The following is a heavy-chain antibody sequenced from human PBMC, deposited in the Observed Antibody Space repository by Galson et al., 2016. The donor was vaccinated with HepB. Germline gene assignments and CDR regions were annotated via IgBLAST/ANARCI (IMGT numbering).Heavy chain of an antibody. D-gene: IGHD3-10*01. J-gene: IGHJ4*02. CDR3: ARGDPHKGNYHFDY. Sequence: SETLSLTCTVSGGSISSYYWSWIRQPPGKGLEWIGYIYYSGSTTYNPSLKSRVTISGDTSKNQFSLKLSSVTAADTAVYYCARGDPHKGNYHFDYWGQGTLVTVSS. V-gene: IGHV4-59*01. CDR2: IYYSGST. CDR1: GGSISSYY.